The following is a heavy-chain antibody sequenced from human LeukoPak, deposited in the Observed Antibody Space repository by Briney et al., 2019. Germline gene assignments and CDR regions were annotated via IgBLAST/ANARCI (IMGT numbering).Heavy chain of an antibody. Sequence: ASVKVSCKASGYTFTSYGISWVRQAPGQGLEWMGIINPSGGSTSYAQKFQGRVTMTRDMSTSTVYMELSSLRSEDTAVYYCARDEMGYCSGGSCYSGGYYFDYWGQGTLVTVSS. V-gene: IGHV1-46*01. CDR2: INPSGGST. J-gene: IGHJ4*02. D-gene: IGHD2-15*01. CDR3: ARDEMGYCSGGSCYSGGYYFDY. CDR1: GYTFTSYG.